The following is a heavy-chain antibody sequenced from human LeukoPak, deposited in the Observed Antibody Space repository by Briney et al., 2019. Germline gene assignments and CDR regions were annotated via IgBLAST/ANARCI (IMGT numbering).Heavy chain of an antibody. CDR1: GYSISSGYY. D-gene: IGHD2-2*01. CDR2: IYHSGSP. CDR3: ARDTDIVVVPSWFDP. Sequence: TSETLSLTCTVSGYSISSGYYWGWIRQPPGKGLEWIGSIYHSGSPYYNPSLKRRVTISVDTSKTQFSLKLSSVTAAATAVYYCARDTDIVVVPSWFDPWGQGTLVTVSS. J-gene: IGHJ5*02. V-gene: IGHV4-38-2*02.